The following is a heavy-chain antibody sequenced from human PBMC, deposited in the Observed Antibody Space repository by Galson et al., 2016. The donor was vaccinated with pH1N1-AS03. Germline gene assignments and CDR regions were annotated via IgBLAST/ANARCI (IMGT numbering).Heavy chain of an antibody. J-gene: IGHJ4*02. V-gene: IGHV1-2*06. Sequence: SVKVSCKASGFTFTDYYIHWIRQVPGQGLEWMGRINSKSGATKYVQKFEVRATMTRDTSISTAFLELTSLHSDDTAVYFCARGDSGATATITNFDYWGQGTLVTVSS. CDR3: ARGDSGATATITNFDY. D-gene: IGHD5-24*01. CDR2: INSKSGAT. CDR1: GFTFTDYY.